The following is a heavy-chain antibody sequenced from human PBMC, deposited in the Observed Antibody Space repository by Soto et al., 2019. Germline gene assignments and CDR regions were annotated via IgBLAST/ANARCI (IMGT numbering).Heavy chain of an antibody. Sequence: SLRLSCAASGSTFDDYAMHWVRQAPGKGLEWVSGISWNSGSIGYADSVKGRFTISRDNSKNTLYLQMNSLRAEDTAVYYCASDSMAEVSYYGMDVWGQGPRATVSS. CDR2: ISWNSGSI. CDR3: ASDSMAEVSYYGMDV. D-gene: IGHD2-21*01. J-gene: IGHJ6*02. CDR1: GSTFDDYA. V-gene: IGHV3-9*01.